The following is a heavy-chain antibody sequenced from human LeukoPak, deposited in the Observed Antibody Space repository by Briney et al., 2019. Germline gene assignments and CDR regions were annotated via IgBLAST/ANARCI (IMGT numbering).Heavy chain of an antibody. Sequence: GGSLRLSCAASGFTLSSYEMHWVRQAPGKGLVWVSRINSDGSRTGYADSEKGRFTISRDNAKNTLYLQMNSLRAEDTAIYYCARELPREVTLDYWGQGTLVTVSS. CDR3: ARELPREVTLDY. D-gene: IGHD2-21*02. CDR1: GFTLSSYE. V-gene: IGHV3-74*01. CDR2: INSDGSRT. J-gene: IGHJ4*02.